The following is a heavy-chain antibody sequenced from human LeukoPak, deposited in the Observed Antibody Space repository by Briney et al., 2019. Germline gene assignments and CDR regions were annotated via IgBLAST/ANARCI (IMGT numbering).Heavy chain of an antibody. CDR2: ISNSGSTT. Sequence: GGSLRLSCAASGFTFTTYNMIWVRQAPGKALEWVSFISNSGSTTYYADSVKGRFTLSRDNAKNSLYLQMNTLRAEDTAVYYCARERNFYYMDVWGKGTRVTVSS. V-gene: IGHV3-48*04. CDR1: GFTFTTYN. CDR3: ARERNFYYMDV. J-gene: IGHJ6*03.